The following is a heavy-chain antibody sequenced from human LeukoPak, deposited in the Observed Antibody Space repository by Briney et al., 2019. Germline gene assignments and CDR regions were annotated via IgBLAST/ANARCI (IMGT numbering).Heavy chain of an antibody. CDR2: IYYSGST. CDR1: GGSISSYF. Sequence: SETLSLTCTVSGGSISSYFWTWIRQPPGKGLEWIGYIYYSGSTNYNPSLKSRVTISLDTSKNQFSLQLRSVTAAGTAVYYCASTEWNYARWGQGTLVTVSS. D-gene: IGHD1-7*01. V-gene: IGHV4-59*08. J-gene: IGHJ4*02. CDR3: ASTEWNYAR.